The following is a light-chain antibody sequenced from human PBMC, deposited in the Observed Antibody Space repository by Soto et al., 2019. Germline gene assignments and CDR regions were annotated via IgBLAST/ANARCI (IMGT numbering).Light chain of an antibody. CDR1: SSNIGAGYD. CDR3: QSYDSVLSASV. Sequence: QSVLTQPPSVSGAPGQRLTISCTGSSSNIGAGYDVHWYQQLPGTAPKLLIFSDINRPSGVPARFSASKSGSSASLAISGLQAEDEADYYCQSYDSVLSASVFGGGTKLTVL. J-gene: IGLJ2*01. V-gene: IGLV1-40*01. CDR2: SDI.